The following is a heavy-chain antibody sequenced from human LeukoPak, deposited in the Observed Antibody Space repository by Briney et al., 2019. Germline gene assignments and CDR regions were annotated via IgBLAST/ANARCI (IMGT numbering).Heavy chain of an antibody. V-gene: IGHV4-39*01. J-gene: IGHJ4*02. Sequence: SETLSLTCTDSGGSISSSSYYWGWIRQPPGKGLEWIGSIYYSGSTYYNPSLKSRVTISVDTSKNQFSLKLSSVTAADTAVYYCARTPSMVVTSEVYWGQGTLVTVSS. CDR3: ARTPSMVVTSEVY. CDR2: IYYSGST. CDR1: GGSISSSSYY. D-gene: IGHD4-23*01.